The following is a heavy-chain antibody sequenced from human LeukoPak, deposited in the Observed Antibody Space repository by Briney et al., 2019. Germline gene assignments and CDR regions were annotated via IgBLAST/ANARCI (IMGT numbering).Heavy chain of an antibody. CDR1: GFSLSDYG. Sequence: GGSLRLSCSASGFSLSDYGMSWVRQAPGKGLEWISYITMDSVRFYADSVKGRFTISRDNDKNSVYLQMNSLRDDDTAVYYCTRGRYQFLGPNDHWGQGSLVTVSS. D-gene: IGHD2-2*01. CDR2: ITMDSVR. CDR3: TRGRYQFLGPNDH. J-gene: IGHJ4*02. V-gene: IGHV3-48*02.